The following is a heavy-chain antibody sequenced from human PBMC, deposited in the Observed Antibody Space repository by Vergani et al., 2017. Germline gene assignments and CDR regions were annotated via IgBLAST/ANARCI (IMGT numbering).Heavy chain of an antibody. CDR1: GYTFTDYF. V-gene: IGHV1-2*02. J-gene: IGHJ4*02. Sequence: QVQLVQSGAEVKKPGASVKVSCKASGYTFTDYFMQWVRQAPGQGLEWMGWINPNSGGTNYAQKFQGRVTMTRDTSISTAYMELRNLRSDDTAVYYCARVGTSSNRDYFDYWGQGTLVTVSS. D-gene: IGHD2-2*01. CDR2: INPNSGGT. CDR3: ARVGTSSNRDYFDY.